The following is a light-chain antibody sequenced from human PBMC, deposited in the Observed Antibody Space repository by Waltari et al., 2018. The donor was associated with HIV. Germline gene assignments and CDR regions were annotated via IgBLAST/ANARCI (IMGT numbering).Light chain of an antibody. CDR1: ALPKQY. CDR3: QSADSSGTVV. J-gene: IGLJ2*01. Sequence: SYELTQPPSVSVSPGQTARISCSGDALPKQYAYWYQQKPGQAPVLVIYKDNERPSGIPERFSGTSSGKTVTLTISGVQAGDEADYYCQSADSSGTVVFGGGTKLTVL. CDR2: KDN. V-gene: IGLV3-25*03.